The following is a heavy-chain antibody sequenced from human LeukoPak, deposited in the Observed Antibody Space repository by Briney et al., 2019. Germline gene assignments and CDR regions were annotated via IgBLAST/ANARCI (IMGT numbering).Heavy chain of an antibody. CDR1: GGSISSSSYY. D-gene: IGHD1-26*01. J-gene: IGHJ4*02. V-gene: IGHV4-39*01. CDR2: IYHSGST. CDR3: ARHGGGSYYDY. Sequence: SETLSLTCTVSGGSISSSSYYWGWIRQPPGKGLEWIGSIYHSGSTYYNPSLKSRVTESVDTSKNQFSLKLSSVTAADTAVYYCARHGGGSYYDYWGQGTLVTVSS.